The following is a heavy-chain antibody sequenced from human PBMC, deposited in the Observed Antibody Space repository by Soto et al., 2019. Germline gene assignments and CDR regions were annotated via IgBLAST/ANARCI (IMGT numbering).Heavy chain of an antibody. Sequence: GGSLRLSCAASRFSFRSYGIHWVRQAPGKGLEWVALIWYDGSNKYYADSVKGRFTMTRNTSISTAYMELSSLRSEDTAVFYCARGKGGRWLLISVPSPRLVVFDIWGQGTMVTVSS. J-gene: IGHJ3*02. V-gene: IGHV3-30*02. D-gene: IGHD3-16*01. CDR3: ARGKGGRWLLISVPSPRLVVFDI. CDR2: IWYDGSNK. CDR1: RFSFRSYG.